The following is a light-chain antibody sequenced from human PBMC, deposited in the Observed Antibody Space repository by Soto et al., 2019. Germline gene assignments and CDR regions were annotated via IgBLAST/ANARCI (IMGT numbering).Light chain of an antibody. J-gene: IGKJ5*01. CDR1: QSVGTY. CDR2: DAS. Sequence: EIVLTQSPATLSLSPLERGPLXCRASQSVGTYLVWYQQKFGQAPRLLIYDASNRATGIPARFSGSGSGTDFTLTISSLEPEDFAVYYCQQRSYPITFGQGTRLEI. CDR3: QQRSYPIT. V-gene: IGKV3-11*01.